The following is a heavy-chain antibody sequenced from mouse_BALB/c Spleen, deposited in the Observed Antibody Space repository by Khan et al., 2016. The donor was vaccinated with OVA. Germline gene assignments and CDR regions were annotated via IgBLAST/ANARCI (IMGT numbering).Heavy chain of an antibody. CDR1: GYSITSDYA. V-gene: IGHV3-2*02. Sequence: VQLKESGPGLVKPSQSLSLTCTVTGYSITSDYAWNWIRQFPGNKLEWMGYISYSGSTSYNPSLKSRISITRDTSKNQFFLQFNSVTTEDTATYYCARSIMANWGQGTTLTVSS. CDR2: ISYSGST. CDR3: ARSIMAN. J-gene: IGHJ2*01.